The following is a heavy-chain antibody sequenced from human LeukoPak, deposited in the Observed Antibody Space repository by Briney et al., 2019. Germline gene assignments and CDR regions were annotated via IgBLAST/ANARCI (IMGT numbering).Heavy chain of an antibody. CDR3: AKDRRRIAVAGHEGLGIMDV. J-gene: IGHJ6*04. V-gene: IGHV3-30*18. CDR1: GFTFSSYG. CDR2: ISYDGSNK. Sequence: GGSLRLSCAASGFTFSSYGMHWVRQAPGKGLEWVVVISYDGSNKYYADSVKGRFTISRDNSKNTLYLQMNSLRAEDTAVYYCAKDRRRIAVAGHEGLGIMDVWGKGTTVTVSS. D-gene: IGHD6-19*01.